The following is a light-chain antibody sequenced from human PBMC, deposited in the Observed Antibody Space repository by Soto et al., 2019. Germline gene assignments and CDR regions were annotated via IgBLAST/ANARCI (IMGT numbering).Light chain of an antibody. J-gene: IGKJ1*01. CDR1: QSVSSN. V-gene: IGKV3-15*01. Sequence: EIVMTQSPATLSVSPGERDTLSCRASQSVSSNLAWYQQKPGQAPRLLIYGASTRATGIPSRFSGSGSGTEFTLTISSLQSEDFAVYYCQQYNNWPPVTFGQGTKVDIK. CDR3: QQYNNWPPVT. CDR2: GAS.